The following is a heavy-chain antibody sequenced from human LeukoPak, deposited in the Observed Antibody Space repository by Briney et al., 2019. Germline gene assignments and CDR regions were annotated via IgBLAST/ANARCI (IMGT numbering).Heavy chain of an antibody. V-gene: IGHV4-30-4*01. CDR3: ARVGNMEFDY. CDR1: GGSISSGDYY. J-gene: IGHJ4*02. D-gene: IGHD2/OR15-2a*01. Sequence: SETLSLTCTVSGGSISSGDYYWSWIRQPPGKGLEWIGYIYYSGSTYYNPSLKSRVTISVDTSKNQFSLKLSSVTAADTAVYYCARVGNMEFDYWGREPWSPSPQ. CDR2: IYYSGST.